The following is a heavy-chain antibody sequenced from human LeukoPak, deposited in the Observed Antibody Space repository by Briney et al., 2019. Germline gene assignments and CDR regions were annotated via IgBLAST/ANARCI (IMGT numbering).Heavy chain of an antibody. J-gene: IGHJ4*02. V-gene: IGHV4-38-2*02. Sequence: SQTLSLTCTVSGYSISSGYYWGWIRQPPGKRLEWIGSIHHSGSTYYNPSLKSRVTISEDTSKNQFSLKLNSVTAADTAAYYCAREANWNYGYWGQGTLVTVSS. D-gene: IGHD1-7*01. CDR2: IHHSGST. CDR3: AREANWNYGY. CDR1: GYSISSGYY.